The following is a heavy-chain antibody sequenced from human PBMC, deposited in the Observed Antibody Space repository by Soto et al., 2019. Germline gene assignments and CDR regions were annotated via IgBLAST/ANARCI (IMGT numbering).Heavy chain of an antibody. CDR1: GFTFSSYA. CDR3: AKSTYYYDSSGYYYFDY. V-gene: IGHV3-23*01. CDR2: ISGSGGST. J-gene: IGHJ4*02. D-gene: IGHD3-22*01. Sequence: GGSLRLSCAASGFTFSSYAMSWVRQAPGKGLEWVSAISGSGGSTYYADSVKGRFTISRDNSKNTLYLQMNSLRAEDTAVYYCAKSTYYYDSSGYYYFDYWGQGTLVTVSS.